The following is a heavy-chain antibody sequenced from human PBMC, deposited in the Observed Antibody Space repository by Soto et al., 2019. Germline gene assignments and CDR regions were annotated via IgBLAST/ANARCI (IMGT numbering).Heavy chain of an antibody. CDR2: INSDGSST. V-gene: IGHV3-74*01. CDR1: GFTFSSYW. Sequence: GGSLRLSCAASGFTFSSYWMHWVRQAPGKGLVWVSRINSDGSSTSYADSVKGRFTISRDNAKNTLYLQMNSLRAEDTAVYYCARDPQYYYDSSGYYSDPWGQGTLVTVS. CDR3: ARDPQYYYDSSGYYSDP. J-gene: IGHJ4*02. D-gene: IGHD3-22*01.